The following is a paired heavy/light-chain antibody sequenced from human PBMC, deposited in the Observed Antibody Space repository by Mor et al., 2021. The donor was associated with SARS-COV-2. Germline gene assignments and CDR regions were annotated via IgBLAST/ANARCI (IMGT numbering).Heavy chain of an antibody. V-gene: IGHV3-7*01. CDR3: VRDKVAATNPAYYYYYGMDV. CDR2: MKEDGSEK. J-gene: IGHJ6*02. CDR1: GFTFSRCW. Sequence: DVQLVESGGGLVQPGGSLRLSCAASGFTFSRCWMTWVRQAPGEGLEWVASMKEDGSEKYYADSLKGRFAISRDNAKNSLYLQMNSLRAEDTAVYYCVRDKVAATNPAYYYYYGMDVWGQGTTVTVSS. D-gene: IGHD2-15*01.
Light chain of an antibody. V-gene: IGKV1-16*02. J-gene: IGKJ5*01. Sequence: DIQMTQSPSSLSASVGDRVTITCRASQGISNYLAWFQQKPGKAPKSLIYAASSLQSGVPSKFSGSGSGTDFTLTISSLQPEDFATYYCQQYNSFPITFGQGTRLEIK. CDR2: AAS. CDR1: QGISNY. CDR3: QQYNSFPIT.